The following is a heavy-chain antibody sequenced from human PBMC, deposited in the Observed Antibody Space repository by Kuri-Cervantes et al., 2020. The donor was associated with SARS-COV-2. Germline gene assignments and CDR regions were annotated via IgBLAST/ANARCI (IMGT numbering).Heavy chain of an antibody. V-gene: IGHV3-7*03. D-gene: IGHD6-19*01. CDR1: GFTFSSYW. CDR3: ARIAVAGTSAPPDY. Sequence: GESLKISCAASGFTFSSYWMSWVRQAPGKGLEWVANIKQDGSEKYYVDSVKGRFTIPRDNAKNSLYLQMNSLRAEDTALYHCARIAVAGTSAPPDYWGQGTLVTVSS. J-gene: IGHJ4*02. CDR2: IKQDGSEK.